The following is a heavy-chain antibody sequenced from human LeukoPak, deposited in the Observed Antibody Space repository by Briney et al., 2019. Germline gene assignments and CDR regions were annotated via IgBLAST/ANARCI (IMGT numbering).Heavy chain of an antibody. Sequence: PGGSLRLSCAASGFTFSDCYMSWIRQAPGKGLEWVSYISSSSSTIYYADSVKGRFTISRDNAKNSLYLQMNSLRDEDTAVYFCARARPFDYWGQGTLVTVSS. CDR2: ISSSSSTI. CDR1: GFTFSDCY. CDR3: ARARPFDY. V-gene: IGHV3-11*04. J-gene: IGHJ4*02.